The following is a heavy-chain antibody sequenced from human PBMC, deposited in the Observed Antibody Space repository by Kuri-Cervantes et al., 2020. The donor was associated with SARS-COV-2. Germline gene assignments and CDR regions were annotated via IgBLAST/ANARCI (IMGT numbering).Heavy chain of an antibody. Sequence: GGSLRLSCAASGFTFSGSAMHWVRQASGKGLEWVGRIRSKANSYATAYAASVKGRFTISRDDSKNTAYLQMNSLKTEDTAVYYCAKERWSEVGATPFDYWGQGTLVTVSS. CDR1: GFTFSGSA. V-gene: IGHV3-73*01. J-gene: IGHJ4*02. CDR3: AKERWSEVGATPFDY. CDR2: IRSKANSYAT. D-gene: IGHD1-26*01.